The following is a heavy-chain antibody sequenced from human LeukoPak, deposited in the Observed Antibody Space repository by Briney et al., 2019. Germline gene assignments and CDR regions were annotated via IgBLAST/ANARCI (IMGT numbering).Heavy chain of an antibody. V-gene: IGHV4-34*01. Sequence: SETLSLTCAVYGGSFSGYYWSWIRQPPGKGLEWIGEINHSGSTNYNPSLKSRVTISVDTSKNQFSLKLSSVTTADTAVYYCARTKYSSSWYLYWGQGTLVTVSS. D-gene: IGHD6-13*01. CDR3: ARTKYSSSWYLY. CDR1: GGSFSGYY. J-gene: IGHJ4*02. CDR2: INHSGST.